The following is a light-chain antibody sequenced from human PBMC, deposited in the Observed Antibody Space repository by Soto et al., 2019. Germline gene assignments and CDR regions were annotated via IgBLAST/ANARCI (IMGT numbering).Light chain of an antibody. Sequence: QLVLTQSHSASASLGASVKLTCTLSSGHSSYAIAWHQQQPEKGPRYLMKLNSDGSHSKGDGIPDRFSGSSSGAERYLTISSLQSEDEVDYYCQTWGTGIDVVFGGGTKLTVL. CDR3: QTWGTGIDVV. J-gene: IGLJ2*01. V-gene: IGLV4-69*01. CDR2: LNSDGSH. CDR1: SGHSSYA.